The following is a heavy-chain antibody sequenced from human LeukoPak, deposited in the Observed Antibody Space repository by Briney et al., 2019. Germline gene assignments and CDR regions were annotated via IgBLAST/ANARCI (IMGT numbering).Heavy chain of an antibody. V-gene: IGHV6-1*01. Sequence: SQTLSLTCAISGDSVSSNSAAWNWIRQSPSRGLEWLGRTYYRSKWYNDYAVSVKSRITINPDTSKYQFSLQLNSVTPEDTAVYYCARDDSGSYYVMGYAFDIWGQGTMVTVSS. J-gene: IGHJ3*02. D-gene: IGHD1-26*01. CDR2: TYYRSKWYN. CDR1: GDSVSSNSAA. CDR3: ARDDSGSYYVMGYAFDI.